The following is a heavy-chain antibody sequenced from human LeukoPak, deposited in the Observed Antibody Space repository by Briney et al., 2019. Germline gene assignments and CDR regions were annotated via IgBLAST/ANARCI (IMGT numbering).Heavy chain of an antibody. CDR1: GGSMSSCY. J-gene: IGHJ4*02. CDR3: ARGARAGYNLEPFDY. D-gene: IGHD5-24*01. Sequence: PSETLSLTCTVSGGSMSSCYWSWIRQPPGKGLEWIGYIYYSGSTKYNPSLKSRVTISVDTSKNQFSLKLSSVTAADTAVYYCARGARAGYNLEPFDYWGQGTLVTVSS. CDR2: IYYSGST. V-gene: IGHV4-59*08.